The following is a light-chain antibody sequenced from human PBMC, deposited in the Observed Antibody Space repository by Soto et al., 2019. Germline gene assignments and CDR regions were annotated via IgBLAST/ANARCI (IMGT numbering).Light chain of an antibody. Sequence: DIQMTQSPSTLSASVGDRVTITCRASQSISSWLAWYQQKPGKAPKLLIYEASSLQSGLPSRFSGSGSGTEFSLTISSLQPDDFATYYCQHYNSYTWTFGQGTKVEIK. CDR2: EAS. CDR1: QSISSW. J-gene: IGKJ1*01. V-gene: IGKV1-5*03. CDR3: QHYNSYTWT.